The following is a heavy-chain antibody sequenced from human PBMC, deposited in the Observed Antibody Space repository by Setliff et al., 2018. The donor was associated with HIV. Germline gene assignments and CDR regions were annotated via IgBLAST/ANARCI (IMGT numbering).Heavy chain of an antibody. Sequence: ASVKVSCKTSGYSFTAYYMHWVRQAPGQGLEWMGWIDPNNGDSDSAQKFQGRFTLTRDTSISTAYMELRSLTSDDTALYYCTRGGDLARVVGFRGFDPWGQGTQVTVSS. J-gene: IGHJ5*02. CDR2: IDPNNGDS. D-gene: IGHD3-16*01. V-gene: IGHV1-2*02. CDR1: GYSFTAYY. CDR3: TRGGDLARVVGFRGFDP.